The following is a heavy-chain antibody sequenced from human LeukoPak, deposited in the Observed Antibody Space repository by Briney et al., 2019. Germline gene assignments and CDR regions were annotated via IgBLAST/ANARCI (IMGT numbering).Heavy chain of an antibody. J-gene: IGHJ4*02. V-gene: IGHV3-33*06. CDR2: IWYDGSNK. CDR3: AKDNYYDSSGYSLLDY. D-gene: IGHD3-22*01. Sequence: GGSLRLSCAASGFTFSSHGMHWVRQAPGKGLEWVAVIWYDGSNKYYADSVKGRFTISRDNSKNTLYLQMNSLRAEDTAVYYCAKDNYYDSSGYSLLDYWGQGTLVTVSS. CDR1: GFTFSSHG.